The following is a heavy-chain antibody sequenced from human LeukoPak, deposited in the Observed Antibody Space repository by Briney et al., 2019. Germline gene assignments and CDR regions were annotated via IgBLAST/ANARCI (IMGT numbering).Heavy chain of an antibody. J-gene: IGHJ4*02. CDR2: MNPNSGNT. Sequence: ASVKVSCTTSVYTFPSYDINWVRQATGQGLEWMGWMNPNSGNTGYTQKFQGRVTISRNTSITTAYMNLSSLRSEDTAVYYCARGPKWTGSYYYFDYWGQGTLVTVSS. D-gene: IGHD1-26*01. CDR3: ARGPKWTGSYYYFDY. V-gene: IGHV1-8*01. CDR1: VYTFPSYD.